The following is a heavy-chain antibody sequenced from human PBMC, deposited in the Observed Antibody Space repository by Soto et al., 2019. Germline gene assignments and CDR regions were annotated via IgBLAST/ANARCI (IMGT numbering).Heavy chain of an antibody. CDR3: TRYSSNWFQTGGMDV. CDR1: GGSISTYY. J-gene: IGHJ6*02. V-gene: IGHV4-4*07. CDR2: IDTSGNT. D-gene: IGHD6-13*01. Sequence: PSETLSLTCTVSGGSISTYYWSWVRHPAGKGLEWIGRIDTSGNTNYNPSLKSRVTMSVDTSKKQFSLKLTSVTAADTAVYYCTRYSSNWFQTGGMDVWGQGTTVTVSS.